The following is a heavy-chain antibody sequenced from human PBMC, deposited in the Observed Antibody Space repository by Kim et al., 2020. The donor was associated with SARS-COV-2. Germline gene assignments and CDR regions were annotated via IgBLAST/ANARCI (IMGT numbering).Heavy chain of an antibody. CDR2: IYYSGST. D-gene: IGHD2-2*01. J-gene: IGHJ5*02. CDR1: GGSISSYY. Sequence: SETLSLTCTVSGGSISSYYWSWIRQPPGKGLEWIGYIYYSGSTNYNPSLKSRVTISVDTSKNQFSLKLSSVTAADTAVYYCARSIVVVPAATGAFDPWGQGTLVTVSS. CDR3: ARSIVVVPAATGAFDP. V-gene: IGHV4-59*08.